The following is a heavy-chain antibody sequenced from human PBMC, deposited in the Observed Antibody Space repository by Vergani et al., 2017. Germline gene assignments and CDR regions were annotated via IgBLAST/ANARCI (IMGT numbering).Heavy chain of an antibody. D-gene: IGHD3-10*01. CDR3: ARGATMVRGY. Sequence: QVQLVQSGAEVKKPGASVKVSCKASGGTFSSYAISWVRQAPGQGLEWMGWINPNSGGTNYAQKFQGRVTMTRDTSISTAYMELSRLRSDDTAVYYCARGATMVRGYWGQGTLVTVSS. J-gene: IGHJ4*02. V-gene: IGHV1-2*02. CDR1: GGTFSSYA. CDR2: INPNSGGT.